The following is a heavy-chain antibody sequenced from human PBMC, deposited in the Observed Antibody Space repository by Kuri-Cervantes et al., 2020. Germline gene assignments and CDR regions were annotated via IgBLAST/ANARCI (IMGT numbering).Heavy chain of an antibody. CDR3: ARLGANQYYYYYGMDV. Sequence: GESLKSSCKGSGYSFTSYWIGWVRQMPGKGLEWMGIIYPGDSDTRYSPSFQGQVTISADKSISTAYLQWSSLKASDTAMYYCARLGANQYYYYYGMDVWGQGTTVTVSS. CDR1: GYSFTSYW. D-gene: IGHD4/OR15-4a*01. J-gene: IGHJ6*02. CDR2: IYPGDSDT. V-gene: IGHV5-51*01.